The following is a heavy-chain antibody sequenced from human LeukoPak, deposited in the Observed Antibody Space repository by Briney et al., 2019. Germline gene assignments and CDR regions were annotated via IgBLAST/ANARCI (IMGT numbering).Heavy chain of an antibody. Sequence: SGTLSLTCTVSGGSISSYYWSWIRQPPGKGLEWIGYIYYSGSTNYNPSLKSRVTISVDTSKNQFSLKLSSVTAADTAVYYSARASYSYGSPFDYWGQGTLVTVSS. D-gene: IGHD5-18*01. J-gene: IGHJ4*02. CDR2: IYYSGST. V-gene: IGHV4-59*01. CDR1: GGSISSYY. CDR3: ARASYSYGSPFDY.